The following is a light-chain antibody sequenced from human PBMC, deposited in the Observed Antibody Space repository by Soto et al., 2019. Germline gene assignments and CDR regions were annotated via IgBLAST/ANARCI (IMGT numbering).Light chain of an antibody. J-gene: IGLJ1*01. CDR3: SSYTTSGTFV. V-gene: IGLV2-14*01. CDR2: EVS. Sequence: QSVLTQPASVSGSPGQSITISCTGTSSDVGDYNYVSWYQQHPGKAPKLVIYEVSNRPSGVSNRFSGSKSGNTASLTISGLQAEDEADYYCSSYTTSGTFVFGTGTKLTVL. CDR1: SSDVGDYNY.